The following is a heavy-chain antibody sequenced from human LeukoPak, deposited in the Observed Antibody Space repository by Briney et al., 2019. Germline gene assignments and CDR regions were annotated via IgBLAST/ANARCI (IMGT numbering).Heavy chain of an antibody. V-gene: IGHV1-69*01. J-gene: IGHJ3*02. CDR3: ARDLIDSSGYWYAFDI. CDR2: IIPIFGTA. D-gene: IGHD3-22*01. Sequence: ASVKVSCKASGGTFISYAISWVRQAPGQGLEWMGGIIPIFGTANYAQKFQGRVTITADESTSTAYMELSSLRSEDTAVYYCARDLIDSSGYWYAFDIWGQGTMVTVSS. CDR1: GGTFISYA.